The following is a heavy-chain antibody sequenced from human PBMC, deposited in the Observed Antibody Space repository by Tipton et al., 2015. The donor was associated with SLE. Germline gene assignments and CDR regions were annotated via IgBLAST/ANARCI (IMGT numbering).Heavy chain of an antibody. CDR3: ARAPSGYDSRPFDY. CDR2: INPNSGGT. Sequence: QSGPEVKKPGASVKVSCKASGYTFSGYYMHWVRQAPGQGLEWMGRINPNSGGTNYSQKFQGRVTMTRDTSIRKAYMELSRLRSDDTAVYYCARAPSGYDSRPFDYWGQGTLVTVSS. D-gene: IGHD5-12*01. CDR1: GYTFSGYY. V-gene: IGHV1-2*06. J-gene: IGHJ4*02.